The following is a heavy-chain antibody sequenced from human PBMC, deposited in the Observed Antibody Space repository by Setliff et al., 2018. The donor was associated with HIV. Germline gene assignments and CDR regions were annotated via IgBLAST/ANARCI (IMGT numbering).Heavy chain of an antibody. CDR3: ARGQHSSTWGALFDY. D-gene: IGHD6-13*01. CDR1: GGSISSSNYY. Sequence: SETLSLTCTVAGGSISSSNYYWGWIRQPPGEGLEWIGSIFYSGSTNYNASLKSRVTISIDKSKSQFSLKLSSVTAADTALYYCARGQHSSTWGALFDYWGQGTLVTVSS. V-gene: IGHV4-39*07. CDR2: IFYSGST. J-gene: IGHJ4*02.